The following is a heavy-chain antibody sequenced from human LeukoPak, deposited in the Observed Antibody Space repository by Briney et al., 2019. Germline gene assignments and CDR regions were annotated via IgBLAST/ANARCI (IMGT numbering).Heavy chain of an antibody. D-gene: IGHD3-3*01. CDR1: GGTFSSYA. V-gene: IGHV1-69*13. CDR3: ARLHYDFWSGYSRYYYMDV. CDR2: IIPIFGTA. J-gene: IGHJ6*03. Sequence: SVKVSCKASGGTFSSYAISWVRPAPGQGLEWMGGIIPIFGTANYAQQFQGRATITADESTSTAYMELSSLRSEDTAVYYCARLHYDFWSGYSRYYYMDVWGKGTTVTVSS.